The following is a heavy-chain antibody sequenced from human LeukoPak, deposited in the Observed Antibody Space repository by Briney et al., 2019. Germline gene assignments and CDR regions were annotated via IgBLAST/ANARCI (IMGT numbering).Heavy chain of an antibody. Sequence: ASVKVSCKASGGTFSSYAISWVRQAPGQGLEWMGGIIPIFGTANYAQKFQGRVTITTDESTSTAYMELSSLRSEDTAVYYCARDRGAQVAEFGVDYWGQGTLVTVSS. J-gene: IGHJ4*02. CDR2: IIPIFGTA. CDR1: GGTFSSYA. CDR3: ARDRGAQVAEFGVDY. V-gene: IGHV1-69*05. D-gene: IGHD3-16*01.